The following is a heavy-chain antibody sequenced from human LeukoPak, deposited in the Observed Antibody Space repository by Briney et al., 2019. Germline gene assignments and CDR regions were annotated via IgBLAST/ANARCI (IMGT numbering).Heavy chain of an antibody. V-gene: IGHV3-7*03. J-gene: IGHJ4*02. CDR2: IKQDGSDK. D-gene: IGHD3-10*01. CDR1: GFTFSSYW. Sequence: PGGSLRLSCAASGFTFSSYWMNWVRQAPGKGLEWVANIKQDGSDKYYVDSVKGRFIISRDNAKNSLYLQMNSLRAEDTAVYYCAKDHGSLGSGLNWGQGTLVTVSS. CDR3: AKDHGSLGSGLN.